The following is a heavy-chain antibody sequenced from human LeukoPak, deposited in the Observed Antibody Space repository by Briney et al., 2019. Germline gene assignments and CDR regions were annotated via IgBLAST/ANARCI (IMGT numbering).Heavy chain of an antibody. D-gene: IGHD6-13*01. CDR1: GYSFTSYW. Sequence: GESLKISCTGSGYSFTSYWIGWVRQMPGKGLEWMGIIYPGDSDTRYSPSFQGQVTISADKSISTAYLQWSSLKASDTAMYYCARQPVRYSSSWANWFDPWGQGTLVTVSS. J-gene: IGHJ5*02. CDR2: IYPGDSDT. V-gene: IGHV5-51*01. CDR3: ARQPVRYSSSWANWFDP.